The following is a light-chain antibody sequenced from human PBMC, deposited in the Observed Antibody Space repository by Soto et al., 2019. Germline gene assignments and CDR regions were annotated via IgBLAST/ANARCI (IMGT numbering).Light chain of an antibody. J-gene: IGLJ2*01. CDR1: SGDVDASRY. CDR3: PSQPPNPPF. V-gene: IGLV2-14*03. CDR2: EGN. Sequence: QSVLTQPASVSGSPGQSITISCTGTSGDVDASRYVAWYQQHPNKAPKVLIYEGNNRPSGVSDRFSGSKSGNTASLTISGSQAEDGANYYRPSQPPNPPFFGGGTKLPLL.